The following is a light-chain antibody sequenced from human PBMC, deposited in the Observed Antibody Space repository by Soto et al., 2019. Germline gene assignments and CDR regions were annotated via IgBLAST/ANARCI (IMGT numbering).Light chain of an antibody. Sequence: SYELTQPPSVSVSPGQTASITCSGDKLGDKYACWYQQKPGQSPVLVIYQDSKRPSGIPERFSGSNSGNPATLTISGTQAMDEVDYYCQAWDSSTAGVFGTGTKLTVL. J-gene: IGLJ1*01. CDR3: QAWDSSTAGV. CDR2: QDS. V-gene: IGLV3-1*01. CDR1: KLGDKY.